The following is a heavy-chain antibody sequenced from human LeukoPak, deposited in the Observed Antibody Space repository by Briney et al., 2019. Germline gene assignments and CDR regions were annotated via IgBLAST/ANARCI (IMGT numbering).Heavy chain of an antibody. V-gene: IGHV1-2*02. D-gene: IGHD3-16*02. J-gene: IGHJ4*02. CDR2: INPNSGGT. Sequence: ASVKVSCKGSGYTFTGYYIHWVRQAPGQGLEWLGWINPNSGGTNYAQKFQGRVTMTRDTSISTAYMELSRLRSDDTAVHYCARGRMRLRLGELSFWGQGTLVTVSS. CDR3: ARGRMRLRLGELSF. CDR1: GYTFTGYY.